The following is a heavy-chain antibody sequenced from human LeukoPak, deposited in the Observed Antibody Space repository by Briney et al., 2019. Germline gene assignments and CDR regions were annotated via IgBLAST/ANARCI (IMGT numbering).Heavy chain of an antibody. J-gene: IGHJ4*02. V-gene: IGHV5-51*01. CDR3: ARRNFYYDGIRYQYYFDS. CDR1: FTNYW. D-gene: IGHD3-22*01. Sequence: GESLKISCRSSFTNYWIGWVRQMPGKGLEWMGIIYPDDSDTRYGPSFQGQVTISADKSISTAYLQWSSLKASDTAMYYCARRNFYYDGIRYQYYFDSWGQGTLVTVSS. CDR2: IYPDDSDT.